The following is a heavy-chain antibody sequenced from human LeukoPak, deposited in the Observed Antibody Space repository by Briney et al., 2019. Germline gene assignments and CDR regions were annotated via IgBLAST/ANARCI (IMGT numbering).Heavy chain of an antibody. V-gene: IGHV4-59*12. CDR1: GGSISSYY. D-gene: IGHD3-10*01. Sequence: PSETLSLTCTVSGGSISSYYWSWIRQPPGKGLEWIGSIYYNGRTYSKPSLKSRVTISVGTSKKQFSLKLSSVTAADTALYFCARYYASGRYYFDYWGQGTMATVSS. CDR3: ARYYASGRYYFDY. J-gene: IGHJ4*02. CDR2: IYYNGRT.